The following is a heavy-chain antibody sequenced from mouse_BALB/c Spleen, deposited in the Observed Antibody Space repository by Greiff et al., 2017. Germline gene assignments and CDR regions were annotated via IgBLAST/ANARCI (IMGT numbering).Heavy chain of an antibody. V-gene: IGHV1-61*01. D-gene: IGHD2-2*01. CDR1: GYTFTSYW. CDR3: ARGDYGYDVGAWFAY. CDR2: IDPSDSET. J-gene: IGHJ3*01. Sequence: VQLQQPGAELVRPGASVKLSCKASGYTFTSYWMNWVKQRPGQGLEWIGMIDPSDSETRLNQKFKDKATLTVDKSSSTAYMQLSSPTSEDSAVYYCARGDYGYDVGAWFAYWGQGTLVTVSA.